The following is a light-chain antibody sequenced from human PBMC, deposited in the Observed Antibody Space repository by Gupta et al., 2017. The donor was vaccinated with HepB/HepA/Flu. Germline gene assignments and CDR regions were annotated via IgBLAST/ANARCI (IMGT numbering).Light chain of an antibody. CDR3: QHYNHWPRT. V-gene: IGKV3-15*01. CDR1: RNVNSN. J-gene: IGKJ1*01. CDR2: AAS. Sequence: ETVMAQYPATLSVSPGERATLSCRASRNVNSNLAWYQHKPGQTPRLLIYAASSRATDTPARFSASGSGTDFTLTIGSLQSEDSGVYYCQHYNHWPRTFGQGTKVEV.